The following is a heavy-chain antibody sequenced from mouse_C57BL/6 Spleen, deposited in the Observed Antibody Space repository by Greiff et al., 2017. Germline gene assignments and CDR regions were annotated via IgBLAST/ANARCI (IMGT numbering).Heavy chain of an antibody. Sequence: QVQLQQSGAELVRPGASVTLSCKASGYTFTDYEMHWVKQTPVHGLEWIGAIDPETGGTAYNQKFKGKAILTADKSSSTAYMELRSLTSEDSAVYYCTPIYYYGSRNYWGQGTTLTVSS. D-gene: IGHD1-1*01. CDR1: GYTFTDYE. CDR2: IDPETGGT. J-gene: IGHJ2*01. V-gene: IGHV1-15*01. CDR3: TPIYYYGSRNY.